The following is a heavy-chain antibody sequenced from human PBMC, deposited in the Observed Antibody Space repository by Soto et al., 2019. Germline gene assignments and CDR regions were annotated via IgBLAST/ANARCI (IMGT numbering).Heavy chain of an antibody. D-gene: IGHD5-18*01. CDR1: GFTFSSYS. Sequence: EVQLVESGGGLVKPGGSLRLSCAASGFTFSSYSMNWVRQAPGKGLEWVSSISSSSSYIYYADSVKGRFTISRDNAKNSLYLQMNSLRAEDTAVYYCARDNGYSYDPDYYYYGMDVWGQGTTVTVSS. CDR3: ARDNGYSYDPDYYYYGMDV. CDR2: ISSSSSYI. J-gene: IGHJ6*02. V-gene: IGHV3-21*01.